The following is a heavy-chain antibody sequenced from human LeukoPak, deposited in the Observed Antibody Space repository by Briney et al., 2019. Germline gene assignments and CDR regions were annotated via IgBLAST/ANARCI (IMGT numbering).Heavy chain of an antibody. Sequence: GESLKISCKGSGYTIGSFGSYWIAWVRRMPGKGLEWMGSIYPIDSDTRYNPSFEGQVTVSVDRSISTAYLQWSSLKASDTAMYYCARDRDDSSVLHYFDYWGQGTLVTVSS. J-gene: IGHJ4*02. CDR2: IYPIDSDT. CDR1: GYTIGSFGSYW. CDR3: ARDRDDSSVLHYFDY. V-gene: IGHV5-51*01. D-gene: IGHD3-22*01.